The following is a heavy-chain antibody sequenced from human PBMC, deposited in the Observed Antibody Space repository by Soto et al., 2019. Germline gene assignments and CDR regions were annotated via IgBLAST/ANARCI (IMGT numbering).Heavy chain of an antibody. V-gene: IGHV4-59*01. J-gene: IGHJ6*02. CDR3: ARVMGYCSGGSCYYYYGMDL. CDR1: GGSISSYY. CDR2: IYYSGST. Sequence: SETLSLTCTVSGGSISSYYWSWIRQPPGKGLEWIGYIYYSGSTNYNPSLKSRVTISVDTSKNQFSLKLSSVTAADTAVYYCARVMGYCSGGSCYYYYGMDLWGQGTTVTVSS. D-gene: IGHD2-15*01.